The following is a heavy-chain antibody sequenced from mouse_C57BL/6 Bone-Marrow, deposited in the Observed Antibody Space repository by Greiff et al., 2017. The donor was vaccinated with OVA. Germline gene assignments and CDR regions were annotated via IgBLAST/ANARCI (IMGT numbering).Heavy chain of an antibody. Sequence: QVQLQQPGAELVKPGASVKLSCKASGYTFTSYWMHWVKQRPGQGLEWIGMIHHNSGSTNYNEKFKSKATLTVDKSSSTAYMQLSSLTSEDSAVYYGASPSVVAGGYFDYWGQGTTLTVSS. J-gene: IGHJ2*01. CDR3: ASPSVVAGGYFDY. CDR2: IHHNSGST. CDR1: GYTFTSYW. D-gene: IGHD1-1*01. V-gene: IGHV1-64*01.